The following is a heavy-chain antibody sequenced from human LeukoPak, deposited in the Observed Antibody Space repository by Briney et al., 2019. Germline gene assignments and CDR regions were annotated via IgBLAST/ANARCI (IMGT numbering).Heavy chain of an antibody. CDR2: INPNSGGT. CDR3: ARHLITLVRGGTNRKENWFDP. J-gene: IGHJ5*02. V-gene: IGHV1-2*02. D-gene: IGHD3-10*01. CDR1: GYTFTGYY. Sequence: ASVKVSCKASGYTFTGYYMHWVRQAPGQGLEWMGWINPNSGGTNYAQKFQGRVTMARDTSINTAYMELSGLTSGDTAVYYCARHLITLVRGGTNRKENWFDPWGQGTQVTVSS.